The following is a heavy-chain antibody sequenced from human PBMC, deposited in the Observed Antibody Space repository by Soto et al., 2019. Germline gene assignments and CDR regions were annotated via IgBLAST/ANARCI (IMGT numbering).Heavy chain of an antibody. CDR1: GFMFTSSS. J-gene: IGHJ4*02. Sequence: FVKVSRKASGFMFTSSSEHLARQARGQRLEWIGWITVGTGNTNYAQKFQERVTMTRDMSTSTAYMELSNLRSEDTAIYYCAAGDSSGYYGGWGQGTQVTVSS. CDR2: ITVGTGNT. D-gene: IGHD3-22*01. V-gene: IGHV1-58*01. CDR3: AAGDSSGYYGG.